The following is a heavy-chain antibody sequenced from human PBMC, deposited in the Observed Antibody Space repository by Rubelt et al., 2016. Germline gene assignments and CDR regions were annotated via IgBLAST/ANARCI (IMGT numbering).Heavy chain of an antibody. Sequence: MRRQQWGAGLFRPSQTLSLTCGVYGGSFSNYYWTWIRQPPGKGLEWIGDINKSGNTDYNPSLKSRVTISVDTSKNQFSLKLSSVTAADTAVYYCARHLSFYVSGSFHASPDAFDIWGQGTMVTVSS. D-gene: IGHD3-10*01. CDR1: GGSFSNYY. V-gene: IGHV4-34*01. J-gene: IGHJ3*02. CDR2: INKSGNT. CDR3: ARHLSFYVSGSFHASPDAFDI.